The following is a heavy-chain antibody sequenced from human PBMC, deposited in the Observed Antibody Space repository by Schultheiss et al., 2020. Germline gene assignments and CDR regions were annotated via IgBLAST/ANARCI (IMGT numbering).Heavy chain of an antibody. CDR1: GFTFSNAW. Sequence: GGSLRLSCAASGFTFSNAWMNWVRQAPGKGLEWVGRIKSKTDGGTTDYAAPVKGRFTISRDDSKNSLYLQMNSLKTEDTAVYYCARDSSWSGVFDYWGQGTLVTVSS. CDR3: ARDSSWSGVFDY. J-gene: IGHJ4*02. V-gene: IGHV3-15*07. D-gene: IGHD3-3*01. CDR2: IKSKTDGGTT.